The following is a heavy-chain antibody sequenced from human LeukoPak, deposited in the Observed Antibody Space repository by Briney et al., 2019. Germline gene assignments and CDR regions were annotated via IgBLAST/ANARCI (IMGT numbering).Heavy chain of an antibody. Sequence: GGSLRLSCAASGFTFSTYSMAWVRQTPGKGLEWVSSIGSNTKYIYYAESVKGRFTISRDNTQNSLFPQMNSLRAEDTALYYCAKDALSVVPAAISFNWFDPWGQGTLVTVSS. CDR3: AKDALSVVPAAISFNWFDP. J-gene: IGHJ5*02. CDR1: GFTFSTYS. CDR2: IGSNTKYI. V-gene: IGHV3-21*04. D-gene: IGHD2-2*02.